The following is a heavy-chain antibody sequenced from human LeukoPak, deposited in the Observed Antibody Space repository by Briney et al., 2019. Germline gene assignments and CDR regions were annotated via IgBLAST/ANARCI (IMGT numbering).Heavy chain of an antibody. J-gene: IGHJ4*02. CDR3: ARVGYYDSSGYYDFDY. D-gene: IGHD3-22*01. Sequence: ASVKVSCKASGGTFTSYYVHWVRQAPGQGLEWMGIINPSGGSTSYAQKFQGRVTMTRDTSTSTVYMELSSLRSEDTAGYYCARVGYYDSSGYYDFDYWGQGTLVTVSS. CDR1: GGTFTSYY. CDR2: INPSGGST. V-gene: IGHV1-46*01.